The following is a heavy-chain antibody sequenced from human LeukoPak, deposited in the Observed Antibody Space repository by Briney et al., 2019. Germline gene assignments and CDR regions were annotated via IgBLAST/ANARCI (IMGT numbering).Heavy chain of an antibody. D-gene: IGHD1-26*01. CDR1: GFTFGDYW. Sequence: PGGSLRLSCAASGFTFGDYWMSWVRQVPGKGLEWVANIKEDGSEKFYVDSVKGRLTISRDNTESSLSLQMDSLRVEDTAVYFCSRGGAINGYYVYWGQGTLVTVSS. CDR2: IKEDGSEK. J-gene: IGHJ4*02. V-gene: IGHV3-7*01. CDR3: SRGGAINGYYVY.